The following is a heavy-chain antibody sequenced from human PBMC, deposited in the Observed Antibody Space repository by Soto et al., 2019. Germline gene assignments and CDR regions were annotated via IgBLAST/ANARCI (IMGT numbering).Heavy chain of an antibody. CDR1: GFTFSDYY. V-gene: IGHV3-11*01. J-gene: IGHJ4*02. D-gene: IGHD4-17*01. CDR3: ARRGSTVTFPY. Sequence: QVQLVESGGGLVKPGGSLRLSCAASGFTFSDYYMSWIRQAPGKGLEWISYISNGGGAISYAGSVKGRFTISRDNAKNPLFLQMNTLRPEEAAVYYCARRGSTVTFPYWAQGTLVTVSS. CDR2: ISNGGGAI.